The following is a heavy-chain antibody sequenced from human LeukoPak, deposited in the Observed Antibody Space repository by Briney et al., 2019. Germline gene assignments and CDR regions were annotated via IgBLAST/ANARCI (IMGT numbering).Heavy chain of an antibody. CDR2: INPSGTDL. D-gene: IGHD4-17*01. Sequence: ASVKVSCKASGYTFSTYYMHWVRQAPGQGLEWMGIINPSGTDLNYAQKFQGRVTMTRDMSTSTVNMELSILRSEDTAVYYCARDGGGDYDFDYWGQGTLVTVSS. CDR1: GYTFSTYY. J-gene: IGHJ4*02. CDR3: ARDGGGDYDFDY. V-gene: IGHV1-46*01.